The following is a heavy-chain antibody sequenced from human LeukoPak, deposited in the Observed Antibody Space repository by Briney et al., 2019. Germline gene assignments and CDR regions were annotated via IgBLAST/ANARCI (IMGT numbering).Heavy chain of an antibody. V-gene: IGHV3-64D*09. CDR2: ISSNGGST. J-gene: IGHJ4*02. CDR3: AKGPTYDSLPYYFDY. Sequence: GESLRLSCSASGFTLSYYDMHWVLHDARKGRVFFSGISSNGGSTYYADSLKGRFTVSRDNSNNTLYLQMSSLRAEDTAIYYCAKGPTYDSLPYYFDYWGQGTLVTVSS. CDR1: GFTLSYYD. D-gene: IGHD3-22*01.